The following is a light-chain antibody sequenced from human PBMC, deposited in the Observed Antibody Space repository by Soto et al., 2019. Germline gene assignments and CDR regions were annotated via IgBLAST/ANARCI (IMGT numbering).Light chain of an antibody. CDR3: QEYNNWVRT. Sequence: EIVMTQSPATLSVSPGERATLSCRASQSVSSNLAWYQQKPGQAPRLLIYGASTRATGIPARFSGSGSGTEFTLTISSLQSVDFAVYYCQEYNNWVRTFGQGTKVEIK. CDR1: QSVSSN. CDR2: GAS. V-gene: IGKV3-15*01. J-gene: IGKJ1*01.